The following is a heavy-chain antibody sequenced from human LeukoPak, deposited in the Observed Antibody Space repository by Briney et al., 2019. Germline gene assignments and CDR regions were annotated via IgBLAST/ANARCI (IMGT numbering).Heavy chain of an antibody. D-gene: IGHD2-21*02. CDR3: ARDYCGGDCFPDY. V-gene: IGHV1-2*06. J-gene: IGHJ4*02. Sequence: ASVKVSCKASGYTFTCYYVHWVRQAPGQGLEGMGRINPNSGDTNYAQKFQGRVTMTRDTSISTAYMELSRLRSDDTAVYYCARDYCGGDCFPDYWGQGTLVTVSS. CDR1: GYTFTCYY. CDR2: INPNSGDT.